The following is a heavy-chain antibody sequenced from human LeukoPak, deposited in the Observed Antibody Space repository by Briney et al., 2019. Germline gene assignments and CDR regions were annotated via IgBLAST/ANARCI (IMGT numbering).Heavy chain of an antibody. CDR2: IYSGGST. D-gene: IGHD3-10*01. CDR3: ARFYGSGSYYYFDD. V-gene: IGHV3-66*01. CDR1: GFSVSSNY. J-gene: IGHJ4*02. Sequence: GGSLRLSCAASGFSVSSNYMNWVRQATGKGLEGVSVIYSGGSTYYADSVKGRFTISRDSSKNTLYLQMNSLRVEDTAVYYCARFYGSGSYYYFDDWGQGTLVTVSS.